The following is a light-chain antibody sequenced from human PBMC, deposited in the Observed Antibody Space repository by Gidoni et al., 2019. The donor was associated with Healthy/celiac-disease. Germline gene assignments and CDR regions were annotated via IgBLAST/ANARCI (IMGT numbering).Light chain of an antibody. V-gene: IGKV3-11*01. Sequence: IVLTHSPATLSLSPGERATLSCRASQSVSSYLAWYQQKPGQAPRLLIYDASNRATGIPARFSGSGSGTDFTLTISSLEPEDFAVYYCQQRSNWPKTFGQGTKLEIK. J-gene: IGKJ2*01. CDR3: QQRSNWPKT. CDR1: QSVSSY. CDR2: DAS.